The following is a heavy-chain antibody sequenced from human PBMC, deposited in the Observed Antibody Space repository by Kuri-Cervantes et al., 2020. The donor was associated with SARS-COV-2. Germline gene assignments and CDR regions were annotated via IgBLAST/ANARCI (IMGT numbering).Heavy chain of an antibody. CDR2: IYHTGST. D-gene: IGHD3-10*01. Sequence: SESLSLTCAVSGVSTSSSSYYWGWIRQPPGKGLEWIGSIYHTGSTPSNPSLKSRVTISVDTSKNQFSLKLSSVTAADTAIYYCARQPLDQVLWVGAYWFDPWGQGTLVTVSS. V-gene: IGHV4-39*01. CDR3: ARQPLDQVLWVGAYWFDP. J-gene: IGHJ5*02. CDR1: GVSTSSSSYY.